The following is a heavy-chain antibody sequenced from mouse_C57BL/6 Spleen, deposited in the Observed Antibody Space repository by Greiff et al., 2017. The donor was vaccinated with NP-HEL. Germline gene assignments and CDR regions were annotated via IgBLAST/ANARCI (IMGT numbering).Heavy chain of an antibody. D-gene: IGHD1-1*01. V-gene: IGHV1-80*01. J-gene: IGHJ3*01. Sequence: VQLQQSGAELVKPGASVKISCKASGYAFSSYWMNWVKQRPGKGLEWIGQIYPGDGDTNYNGKFKGKATLTADKSSSTAYMQLSSLTSEDSAVYFCARSLITTVVAKAYWGQGTLVTVSA. CDR2: IYPGDGDT. CDR3: ARSLITTVVAKAY. CDR1: GYAFSSYW.